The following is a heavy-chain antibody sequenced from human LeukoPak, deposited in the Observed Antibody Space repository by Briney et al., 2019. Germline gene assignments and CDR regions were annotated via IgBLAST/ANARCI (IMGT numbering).Heavy chain of an antibody. D-gene: IGHD6-19*01. Sequence: SETLPLTCAVYGGSFSGYYWSWIRQPPGKGLEWIGEINHSGSTNYNPSLKSRVTISVDTSKNQFSLKLSSVTAADTAVYYCARGLAVAGYYFDYWGQGTLVTVSS. CDR3: ARGLAVAGYYFDY. CDR2: INHSGST. J-gene: IGHJ4*02. CDR1: GGSFSGYY. V-gene: IGHV4-34*01.